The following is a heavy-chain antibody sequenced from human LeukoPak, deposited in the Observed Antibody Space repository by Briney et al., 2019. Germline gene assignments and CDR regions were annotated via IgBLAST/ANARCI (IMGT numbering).Heavy chain of an antibody. CDR3: ARDLKYYDCTGFFHDDAFDM. CDR2: IKYDGSYT. V-gene: IGHV3-74*01. Sequence: GGSLRLSCAASGFTFSGYWMHWLRQTPGKGLVWVSRIKYDGSYTSHADSVKGRFTISRDNAKNTMYLQMSALRAEDTAVYYCARDLKYYDCTGFFHDDAFDMWGHGTMVTVSS. D-gene: IGHD2-8*02. J-gene: IGHJ3*02. CDR1: GFTFSGYW.